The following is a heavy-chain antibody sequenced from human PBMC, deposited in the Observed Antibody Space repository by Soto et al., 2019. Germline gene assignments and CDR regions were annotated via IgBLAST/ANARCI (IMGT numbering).Heavy chain of an antibody. CDR2: MNPNSGNT. CDR1: GYTFTSYD. D-gene: IGHD3-3*01. CDR3: ACASGLCGVVLRLNGLDV. J-gene: IGHJ6*02. V-gene: IGHV1-8*01. Sequence: QVQLVQSGAEVKKPGASVKVSCKASGYTFTSYDINWVRQATGQGLEWMGWMNPNSGNTGYAQKFQGRVTMTRNTSISAAYMELSSLRSADTPVYYCACASGLCGVVLRLNGLDVWGQGTTVTVSS.